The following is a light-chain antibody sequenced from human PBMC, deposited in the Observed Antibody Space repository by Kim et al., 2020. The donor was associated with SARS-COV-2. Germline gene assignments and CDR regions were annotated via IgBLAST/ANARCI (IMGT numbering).Light chain of an antibody. CDR3: QQYNTWPGWT. J-gene: IGKJ1*01. CDR2: GAS. Sequence: EIVMTQSPVTLSVSPGERATLSCRASQSVSRKLAWYQQQPGQAPRHLIYGASTRATGIPARFSGSGSGTDSTPTISSLQSEDFAVYYCQQYNTWPGWTFGQGTKVDIK. CDR1: QSVSRK. V-gene: IGKV3-15*01.